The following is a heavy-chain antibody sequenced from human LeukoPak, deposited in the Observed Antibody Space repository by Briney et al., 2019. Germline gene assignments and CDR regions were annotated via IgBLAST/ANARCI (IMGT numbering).Heavy chain of an antibody. CDR1: GFTFSSYS. D-gene: IGHD1-26*01. CDR3: ARDRGGSYSAIDY. J-gene: IGHJ4*02. CDR2: ISSSSSTI. Sequence: PGGSLRLSCAASGFTFSSYSMNWVRQAPGKGLEWVSFISSSSSTIYYADSVKGRFTISRDNAKSSLYLQMNSLRAEDTAVYYCARDRGGSYSAIDYWGQGTLVTASS. V-gene: IGHV3-48*04.